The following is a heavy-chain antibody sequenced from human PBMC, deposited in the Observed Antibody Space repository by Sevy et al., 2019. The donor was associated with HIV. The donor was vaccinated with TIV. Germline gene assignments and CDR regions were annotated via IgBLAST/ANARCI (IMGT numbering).Heavy chain of an antibody. CDR3: VRVPQWLGSSFDT. CDR2: VYNGGNT. Sequence: SETLSLTCVVSGGSMRSSHYWGLIRQPPGKGLEWIASVYNGGNTYYNPSLKTRVTISADTSQNQFSLKRISVTAADTAVYYCVRVPQWLGSSFDTWGQGTLVTVSS. CDR1: GGSMRSSHY. D-gene: IGHD6-19*01. V-gene: IGHV4-39*01. J-gene: IGHJ4*02.